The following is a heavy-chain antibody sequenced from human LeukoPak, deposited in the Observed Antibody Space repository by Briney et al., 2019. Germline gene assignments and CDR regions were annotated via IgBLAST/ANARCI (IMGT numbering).Heavy chain of an antibody. CDR2: ITGSGAFT. CDR3: WCMLYNDYFDY. D-gene: IGHD2-8*01. J-gene: IGHJ4*02. V-gene: IGHV3-23*01. Sequence: GGSLRLSCAASGFTFIKYSMTWVRQAPGKGLEWVSAITGSGAFTDYADSVKGRFTISRDNSNNTLYLQMNSLRAEDAAVYYCWCMLYNDYFDYWGQGTLVTVSS. CDR1: GFTFIKYS.